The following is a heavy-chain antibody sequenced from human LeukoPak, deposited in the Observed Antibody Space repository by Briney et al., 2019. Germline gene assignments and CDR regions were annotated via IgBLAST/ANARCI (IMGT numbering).Heavy chain of an antibody. CDR3: ARQYSSSWYIDY. CDR2: IYYSGST. D-gene: IGHD6-13*01. CDR1: GGSISSYY. Sequence: SETLSLTCTVSGGSISSYYWSWIRQPPGKGLEWIGYIYYSGSTNYIPSLKSRVTISVDTSKNQFSLKLSSVTAADTVVYYCARQYSSSWYIDYWGQGTLVTVSS. V-gene: IGHV4-59*08. J-gene: IGHJ4*02.